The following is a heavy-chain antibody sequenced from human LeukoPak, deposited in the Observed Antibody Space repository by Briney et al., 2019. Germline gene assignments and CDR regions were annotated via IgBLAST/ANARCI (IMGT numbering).Heavy chain of an antibody. V-gene: IGHV4-34*01. D-gene: IGHD3-22*01. J-gene: IGHJ4*02. CDR2: INHSGST. CDR1: GGSFSGYY. Sequence: SETLSLTCAFYGGSFSGYYWSWIRQPPGKGLEWIGEINHSGSTNYNPSLKSRVTISVDTSKSQFSLKLNSMTAADTAVYYCARGAQTYYDKAPVDYWGQGTLVTVSS. CDR3: ARGAQTYYDKAPVDY.